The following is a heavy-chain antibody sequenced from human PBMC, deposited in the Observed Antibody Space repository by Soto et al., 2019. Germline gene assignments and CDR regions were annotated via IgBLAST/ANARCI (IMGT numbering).Heavy chain of an antibody. Sequence: GGSLRLSCAASGLTFSDYYMSWIRQAPGKGLEWVSYISSSGSTIYYADSVKGRFTISRDNAKNSLYLQMNSLRAEDTAVYYCARDREYYYDFWSGPYYYYYMDVWGKGTTVTVSS. CDR1: GLTFSDYY. CDR2: ISSSGSTI. D-gene: IGHD3-3*01. CDR3: ARDREYYYDFWSGPYYYYYMDV. J-gene: IGHJ6*03. V-gene: IGHV3-11*01.